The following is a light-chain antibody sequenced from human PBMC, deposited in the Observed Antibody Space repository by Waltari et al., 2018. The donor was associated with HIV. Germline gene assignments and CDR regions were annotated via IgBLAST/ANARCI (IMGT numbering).Light chain of an antibody. CDR1: QIISSW. CDR2: KAS. Sequence: DIQMTQSTSPLSASVGDRVTITCRASQIISSWLAWYQQKPGKAPKLLIYKASSLESGVPSRFRGSGSGTEFTLTISSLEPDDFATYYCQQYYSYPWTFGQGTKVEIK. CDR3: QQYYSYPWT. J-gene: IGKJ1*01. V-gene: IGKV1-5*03.